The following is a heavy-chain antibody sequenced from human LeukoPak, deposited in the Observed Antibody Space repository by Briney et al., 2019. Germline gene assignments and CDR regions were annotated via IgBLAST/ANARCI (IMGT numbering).Heavy chain of an antibody. CDR2: INPNSGGT. J-gene: IGHJ4*02. D-gene: IGHD3-10*01. Sequence: ASVKVSCKASGHTFTGYYMHWVRQAPGQGLEWMGWINPNSGGTNSAQKFQGRVTMTRDTSISTAYMELSRLTSDDTAVYFCARVKAYGGAGDFDYWGPGTVVTVSS. V-gene: IGHV1-2*02. CDR1: GHTFTGYY. CDR3: ARVKAYGGAGDFDY.